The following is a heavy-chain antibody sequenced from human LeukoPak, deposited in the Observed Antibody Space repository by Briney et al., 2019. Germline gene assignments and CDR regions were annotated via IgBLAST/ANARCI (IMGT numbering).Heavy chain of an antibody. D-gene: IGHD3-9*01. J-gene: IGHJ4*02. V-gene: IGHV3-9*01. CDR1: GFTFDDYA. CDR3: ARQTAGYYSPFDY. CDR2: ISWNSGSI. Sequence: GRSLRLSCAASGFTFDDYAMHWVRQAPGKGLEWVSGISWNSGSIGYADSVKGRLTISRDNANNSVYLHMSNLRAEDSAVYFCARQTAGYYSPFDYWGQGTLVTVSS.